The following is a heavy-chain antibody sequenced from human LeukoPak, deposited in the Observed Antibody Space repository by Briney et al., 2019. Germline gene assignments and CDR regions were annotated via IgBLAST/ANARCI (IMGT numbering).Heavy chain of an antibody. J-gene: IGHJ4*02. Sequence: GGSLRLSCTASGFTFGDHAMSWVRQAPGKGLEWVASLNEDGNRKYYVDSVKGRFTISRDNARKSLYLEMNSLRAEDTAVYYCARAVTSTEGYWGQGTLVTVSS. CDR2: LNEDGNRK. CDR3: ARAVTSTEGY. V-gene: IGHV3-7*03. CDR1: GFTFGDHA.